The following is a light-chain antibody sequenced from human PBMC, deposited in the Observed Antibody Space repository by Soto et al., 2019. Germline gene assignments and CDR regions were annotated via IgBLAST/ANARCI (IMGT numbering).Light chain of an antibody. CDR3: QQYNSYPYT. V-gene: IGKV1-5*03. CDR2: KAS. J-gene: IGKJ2*01. Sequence: DIQMTQSRSTLSASVGDRVTITSRASQSISSWLAWYQQKPGKAPKLLIYKASSLESGVPSRFSGSGSGTEFTLTFSSLQPDDFATYYCQQYNSYPYTFGQGTKLEIK. CDR1: QSISSW.